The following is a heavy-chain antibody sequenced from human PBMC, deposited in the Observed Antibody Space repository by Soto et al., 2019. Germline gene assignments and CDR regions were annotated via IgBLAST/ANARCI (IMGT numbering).Heavy chain of an antibody. CDR3: TGRGGYGDFDAFDI. CDR2: IYPDDSDT. J-gene: IGHJ3*02. V-gene: IGHV5-51*01. Sequence: GESLKISCKRSGYRFTNYYIGWVRQVPGRGLEWMGIIYPDDSDTRYSPSFQGQVTISVDKSVGTAYLQWSSLKASDTAMYYCTGRGGYGDFDAFDIWGQGTMVTVSS. D-gene: IGHD4-17*01. CDR1: GYRFTNYY.